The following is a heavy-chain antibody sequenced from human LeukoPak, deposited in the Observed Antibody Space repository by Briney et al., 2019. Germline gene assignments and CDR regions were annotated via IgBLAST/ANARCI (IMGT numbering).Heavy chain of an antibody. V-gene: IGHV3-30*04. D-gene: IGHD5-18*01. J-gene: IGHJ6*02. CDR2: VSYDGSNK. CDR3: ARDKIQLWSGDYYYGMDV. Sequence: GGSLRLSCAASGFTFSSSAMHWVRQAPGRGLEWVAIVSYDGSNKYYAESVKGRSTISRDNSKNTLYLQMNSLRVEDAAVYYCARDKIQLWSGDYYYGMDVWGQGTTVTVSS. CDR1: GFTFSSSA.